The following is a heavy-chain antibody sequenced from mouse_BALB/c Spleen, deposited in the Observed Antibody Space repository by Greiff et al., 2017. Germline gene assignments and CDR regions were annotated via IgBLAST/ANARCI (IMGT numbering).Heavy chain of an antibody. V-gene: IGHV5-12-1*01. D-gene: IGHD2-3*01. CDR2: ISSGGCSN. Sequence: VHLVESGGGLVKPGGSLKLSCAASGFAFSSYDMSWVRQTPEKRLEWVAYISSGGCSNYYPDTVKGRFTISSENAKNTLYLQLSSLKSEDTAMYCCARSYDDCLDWFGYWGHGPLVTVAA. CDR3: ARSYDDCLDWFGY. J-gene: IGHJ3*01. CDR1: GFAFSSYD.